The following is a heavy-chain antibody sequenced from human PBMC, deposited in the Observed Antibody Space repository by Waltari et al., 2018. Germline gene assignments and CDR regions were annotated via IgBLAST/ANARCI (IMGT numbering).Heavy chain of an antibody. D-gene: IGHD6-13*01. CDR1: GYTFPNYD. CDR3: ARGLDSNSWYGAHF. V-gene: IGHV1-8*01. Sequence: QVLLVQSGADLKTPGASVTVSCKASGYTFPNYDINWLRQATGQGLEWVGWMNPKNGNTLYAQKFQGRVTLTRDNSINTAYMELTSLTSDDTGVYYCARGLDSNSWYGAHFWGQGTLVTVAS. CDR2: MNPKNGNT. J-gene: IGHJ4*02.